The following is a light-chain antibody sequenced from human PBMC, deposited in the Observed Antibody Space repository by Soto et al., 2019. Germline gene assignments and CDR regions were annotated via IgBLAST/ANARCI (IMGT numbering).Light chain of an antibody. CDR1: SSDVGNYNL. CDR2: EGS. V-gene: IGLV2-23*01. Sequence: QSVLTQPASVSGSPGQSITISCTGTSSDVGNYNLVSWYQQHPGKAPKLMIYEGSKRPSGVSNRFSGSKSGNTASLTISGLQAEDEADYYCCAYAGSSTFVLGTGTKLTVL. CDR3: CAYAGSSTFV. J-gene: IGLJ1*01.